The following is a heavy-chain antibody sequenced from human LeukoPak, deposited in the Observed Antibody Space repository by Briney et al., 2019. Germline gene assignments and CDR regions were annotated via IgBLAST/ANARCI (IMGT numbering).Heavy chain of an antibody. V-gene: IGHV1-69*13. CDR1: GGTFSSYA. D-gene: IGHD6-13*01. Sequence: GASVKVSCKASGGTFSSYAISWVRQAPGQGLEWMGGIIPIFGTANYAQKFQGRVTITADESTSTAYMELSSLRSEDTAVYYCARAQSFGYSSNWAFDYWGQGTLVTVS. CDR3: ARAQSFGYSSNWAFDY. J-gene: IGHJ4*02. CDR2: IIPIFGTA.